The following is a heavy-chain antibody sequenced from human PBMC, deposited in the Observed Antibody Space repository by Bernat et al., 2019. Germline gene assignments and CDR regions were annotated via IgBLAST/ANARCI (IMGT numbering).Heavy chain of an antibody. J-gene: IGHJ4*02. CDR2: IRSKAYGGTT. CDR1: GFTFGDYA. V-gene: IGHV3-49*03. D-gene: IGHD3-3*01. Sequence: EVQLVESGGGLVQPGRSLRLSCTASGFTFGDYAMSWFRQAPGKGLEWVGFIRSKAYGGTTEYAASVKGRFTISRDDSKSIAYLQMNSLKAEDTAVYYCTRLYGGWSGYYTGVVDYWGQGTLVTVSS. CDR3: TRLYGGWSGYYTGVVDY.